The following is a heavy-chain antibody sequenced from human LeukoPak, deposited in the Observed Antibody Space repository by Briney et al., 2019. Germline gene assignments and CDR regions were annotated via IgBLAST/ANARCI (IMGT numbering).Heavy chain of an antibody. Sequence: GASVKVSCKASGYTFTSYYMHWVRQAPGQGLEWMGWINPNSGGTNYAQKFQGRVTMTRDTSISTAYMELSRLRSDDMAVYYCARDHSNDFWSGSGPLYYMDVWGKGTTVTVSS. CDR1: GYTFTSYY. D-gene: IGHD3-3*01. V-gene: IGHV1-2*02. CDR2: INPNSGGT. J-gene: IGHJ6*03. CDR3: ARDHSNDFWSGSGPLYYMDV.